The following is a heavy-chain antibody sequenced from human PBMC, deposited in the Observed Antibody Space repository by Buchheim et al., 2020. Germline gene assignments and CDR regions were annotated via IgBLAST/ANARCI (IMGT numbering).Heavy chain of an antibody. CDR1: GFTFSTYG. V-gene: IGHV3-30*18. CDR2: ISYDGSNK. CDR3: AKGLLLYADYYYYYMDV. J-gene: IGHJ6*03. Sequence: QVQLVESGGGVVQPGRSLRLSCAASGFTFSTYGMHWVRQAPGKGLEWVAVISYDGSNKYYADSVKGRFTISRDNSKNTLYPQMNSLRAEDTAVYYCAKGLLLYADYYYYYMDVWGKGTT. D-gene: IGHD2-2*02.